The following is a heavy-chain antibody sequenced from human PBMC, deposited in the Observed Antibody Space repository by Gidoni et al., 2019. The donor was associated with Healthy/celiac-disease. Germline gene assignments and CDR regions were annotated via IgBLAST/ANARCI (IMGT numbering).Heavy chain of an antibody. V-gene: IGHV3-48*02. J-gene: IGHJ3*02. CDR1: GFTFRSYS. CDR3: ARGYYDYVWGSYRYTEAFDI. CDR2: ISSSSSTI. Sequence: EVQLVESGGGLVQPGGSLRLSCAASGFTFRSYSMNWVRQAPGKGLEWVSYISSSSSTIYYADSVKGRFTISRDNAKNSLYLQMNSLRDEDTAVYYCARGYYDYVWGSYRYTEAFDIWGQGTMVTVSS. D-gene: IGHD3-16*02.